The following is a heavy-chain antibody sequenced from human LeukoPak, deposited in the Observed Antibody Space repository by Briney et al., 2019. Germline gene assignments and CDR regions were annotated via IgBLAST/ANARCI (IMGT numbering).Heavy chain of an antibody. CDR1: GFTFTTYW. CDR2: ISYDGSNE. J-gene: IGHJ4*02. D-gene: IGHD6-19*01. CDR3: AKAYQQWLVPFDY. Sequence: GGSLRLSCAASGFTFTTYWMHWVRQAPGKGLEWVAVISYDGSNEYYADSVKGRFTISRDNSKNTLYLQMNSLRAEDTAVYYCAKAYQQWLVPFDYWGQGTLVTVSS. V-gene: IGHV3-30*18.